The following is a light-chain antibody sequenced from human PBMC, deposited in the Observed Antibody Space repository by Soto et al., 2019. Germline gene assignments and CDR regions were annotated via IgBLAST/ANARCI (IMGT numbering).Light chain of an antibody. CDR3: QQYSRLYT. J-gene: IGKJ2*01. Sequence: DIQMTQSPSTLSASVGDRVTITCRASQSISSWLAWYQQKPGKAPKLLIYKTSSLESGVPSRFIGGGSGTEFTLTISSLQPDDSATYYCQQYSRLYTFGQGTKVDIK. CDR2: KTS. CDR1: QSISSW. V-gene: IGKV1-5*03.